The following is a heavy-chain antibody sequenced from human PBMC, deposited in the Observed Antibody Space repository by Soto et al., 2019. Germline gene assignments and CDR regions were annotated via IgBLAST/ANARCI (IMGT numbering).Heavy chain of an antibody. CDR2: IYYSGST. CDR3: AGFKTLYDSSGYYQLGAFDI. Sequence: SETLSLTCTVSGGSISSGGYYWSWIRQHPGKGLEWIGYIYYSGSTYYNPSLKSRVTISVDTSKNQFSLKLSSVTAADTAVYYCAGFKTLYDSSGYYQLGAFDIWGQGTMVTVS. J-gene: IGHJ3*02. D-gene: IGHD3-22*01. V-gene: IGHV4-31*03. CDR1: GGSISSGGYY.